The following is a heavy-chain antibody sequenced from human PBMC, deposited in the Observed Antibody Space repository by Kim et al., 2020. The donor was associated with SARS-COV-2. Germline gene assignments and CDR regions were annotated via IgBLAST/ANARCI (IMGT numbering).Heavy chain of an antibody. D-gene: IGHD6-19*01. CDR1: GFTVTDNY. V-gene: IGHV3-53*01. J-gene: IGHJ4*02. CDR2: IYAGDST. Sequence: GGSLRLSCAASGFTVTDNYMTWVRQAPGKGLEWVSVIYAGDSTYYADSVKGRFTISRDNSKNTLYLQMNSLRVEDTAVYYCARVVAGSNHPSIVDCWGQGTLVTVSS. CDR3: ARVVAGSNHPSIVDC.